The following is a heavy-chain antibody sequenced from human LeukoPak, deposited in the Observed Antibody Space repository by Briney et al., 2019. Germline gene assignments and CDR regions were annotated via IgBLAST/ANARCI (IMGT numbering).Heavy chain of an antibody. D-gene: IGHD5-24*01. J-gene: IGHJ4*02. Sequence: GESLKISCKGSGYSFTAHWIVWVRQIAGKGLEWMGIIYPGDSDTIYSPSFQGQVTISADKSISTAYLQWSSLKASDTAMYYCARQESEMTTPANRYFDSWGQGTLVTVSS. CDR3: ARQESEMTTPANRYFDS. CDR1: GYSFTAHW. CDR2: IYPGDSDT. V-gene: IGHV5-51*01.